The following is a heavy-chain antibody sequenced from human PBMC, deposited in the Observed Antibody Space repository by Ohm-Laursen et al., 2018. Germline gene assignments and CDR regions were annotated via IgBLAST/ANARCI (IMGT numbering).Heavy chain of an antibody. J-gene: IGHJ4*02. D-gene: IGHD5-18*01. CDR2: IYYSGST. V-gene: IGHV4-59*01. CDR1: SDSIVAYY. CDR3: ARGEYSYGDLDY. Sequence: GTLSLTCSVSSDSIVAYYWTWIRQSPRKGLEWIGHIYYSGSTNYNPSLKSRVTLSVDASKNQFSLKLRSVTAADTAVYYCARGEYSYGDLDYWGQGTLVTVSS.